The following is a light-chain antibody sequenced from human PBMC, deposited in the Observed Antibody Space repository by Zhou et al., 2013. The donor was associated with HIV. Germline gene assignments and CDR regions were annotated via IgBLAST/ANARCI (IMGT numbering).Light chain of an antibody. V-gene: IGKV3-20*01. CDR3: QQYGTSLPT. Sequence: EIVLTQSPGTLSLSPGERATLSCRASHTVTSNYLAWYQHKPGQGPKVLIFGASTRANGIPDRFSGSGSGTEFTLTISRLEPEDFAVYYCQQYGTSLPTFGQGTKVEIK. CDR2: GAS. J-gene: IGKJ1*01. CDR1: HTVTSNY.